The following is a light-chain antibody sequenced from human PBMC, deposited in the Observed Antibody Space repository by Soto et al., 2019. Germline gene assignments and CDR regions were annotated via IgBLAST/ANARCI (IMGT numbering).Light chain of an antibody. CDR2: HAS. CDR1: QYINTR. Sequence: EIVLTQSPATLAAFPGDRVTLSCRASQYINTRLAWYQHRPGQAPRLLIYHASTRATGIPARFSGSGSGTEFTLTISSLQSEDFAVYYCQQYNQWPPWTFGQGTRLEIK. V-gene: IGKV3D-15*01. J-gene: IGKJ5*01. CDR3: QQYNQWPPWT.